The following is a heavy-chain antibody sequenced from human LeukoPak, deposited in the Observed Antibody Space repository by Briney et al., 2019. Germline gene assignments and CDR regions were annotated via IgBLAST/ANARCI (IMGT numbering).Heavy chain of an antibody. CDR3: ARAPRYYYDSSGYNGVFH. J-gene: IGHJ4*02. CDR1: GYTFTGYY. CDR2: INPSGGST. V-gene: IGHV1-46*01. D-gene: IGHD3-22*01. Sequence: ASVKVSCKASGYTFTGYYMHWVRQAPGQGLEWMGIINPSGGSTSCAQKFQGRVTMTRDTSTSTVYMELSSLRSEDTAVYYCARAPRYYYDSSGYNGVFHWGQGTLVTVSS.